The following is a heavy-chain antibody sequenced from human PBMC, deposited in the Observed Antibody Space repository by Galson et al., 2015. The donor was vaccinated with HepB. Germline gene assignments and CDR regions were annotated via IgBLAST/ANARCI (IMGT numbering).Heavy chain of an antibody. D-gene: IGHD2-2*01. CDR1: GYTFTSYG. Sequence: SVKVSCKASGYTFTSYGISWVRQAPGQGLEWMGWISAYNGNTNYAQKLQGRVTMTTDTSTSTAYMELRSLRSDDTAVYYCARDGYQLLQSGYYYGMDVWGQGTTVTVSS. J-gene: IGHJ6*02. V-gene: IGHV1-18*01. CDR2: ISAYNGNT. CDR3: ARDGYQLLQSGYYYGMDV.